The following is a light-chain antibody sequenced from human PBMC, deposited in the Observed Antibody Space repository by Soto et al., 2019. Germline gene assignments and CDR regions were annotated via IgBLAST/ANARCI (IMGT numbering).Light chain of an antibody. CDR1: SSDVGGYNY. Sequence: QSALTQPASVSGSPGQSITISCTGTSSDVGGYNYVYWYQQHPGKAPKLMIYEVSNRPSGVSNRFSGSKSGNTASLTIYGLQAEDEADYYCSSYTSSSTPYVFGTGTKLTVL. V-gene: IGLV2-14*01. CDR2: EVS. J-gene: IGLJ1*01. CDR3: SSYTSSSTPYV.